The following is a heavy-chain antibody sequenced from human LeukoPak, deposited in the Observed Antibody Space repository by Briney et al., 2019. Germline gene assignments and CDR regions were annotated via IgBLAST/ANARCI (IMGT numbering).Heavy chain of an antibody. J-gene: IGHJ4*02. D-gene: IGHD3-22*01. V-gene: IGHV1-18*01. CDR3: ARLRGLRDYYDSSGYLDY. Sequence: ASVTLSSTAYSYTFTSYGNSRARQAPGQWHEWMGWISAYNGNTNYAQKLQGRVTMTTDTSTSTAYMELRSLRSDDTAVYYCARLRGLRDYYDSSGYLDYWGQGTLVTVSS. CDR2: ISAYNGNT. CDR1: SYTFTSYG.